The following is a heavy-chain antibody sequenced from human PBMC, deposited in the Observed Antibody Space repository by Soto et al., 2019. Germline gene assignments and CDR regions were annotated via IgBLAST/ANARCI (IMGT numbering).Heavy chain of an antibody. CDR2: ISAYNGNT. D-gene: IGHD3-22*01. Sequence: ASVKVSCKASGYTFTSYGISWVRQAPGQGLEWMGWISAYNGNTNYAQKLQGRVTMTTDTSTSTAYMELRSLRSDDTAVYYCARSLYYDSSGYLTRFDPWGQGTLVTVSS. J-gene: IGHJ5*02. CDR1: GYTFTSYG. CDR3: ARSLYYDSSGYLTRFDP. V-gene: IGHV1-18*01.